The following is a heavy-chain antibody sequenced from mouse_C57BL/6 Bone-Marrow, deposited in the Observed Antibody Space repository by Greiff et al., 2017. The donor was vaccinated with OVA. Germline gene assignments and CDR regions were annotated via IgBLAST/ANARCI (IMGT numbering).Heavy chain of an antibody. D-gene: IGHD1-1*01. Sequence: EVQLQQSGPELVKPGASVKIPCKASGYTFTDYNMDWVKQSHGKSLEWIGDINPNNGGTIYNQKFKGKATLTVDKSSSTAYMELRSLTSEDTAVYYCARRYYGSSRFFDYWGQGTTLTVSS. CDR1: GYTFTDYN. J-gene: IGHJ2*01. CDR3: ARRYYGSSRFFDY. V-gene: IGHV1-18*01. CDR2: INPNNGGT.